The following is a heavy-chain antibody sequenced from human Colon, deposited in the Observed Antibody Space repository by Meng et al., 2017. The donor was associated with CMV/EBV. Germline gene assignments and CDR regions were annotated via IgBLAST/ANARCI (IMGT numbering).Heavy chain of an antibody. V-gene: IGHV3-20*01. CDR1: GFTFDDYG. CDR3: TRDRGSDSNYGYFDY. D-gene: IGHD4-11*01. CDR2: INWNGGST. J-gene: IGHJ4*02. Sequence: GGSLRLSCAASGFTFDDYGMSWVRHAPGKGLEWVSGINWNGGSTSYADSVKGRFSISRDNAKHSLYLQMNSLRAEDTALYHCTRDRGSDSNYGYFDYWGQGTLVTVSS.